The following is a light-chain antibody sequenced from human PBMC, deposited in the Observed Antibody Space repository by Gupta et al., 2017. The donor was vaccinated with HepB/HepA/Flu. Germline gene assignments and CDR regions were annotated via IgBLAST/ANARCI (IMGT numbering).Light chain of an antibody. CDR2: DVS. V-gene: IGLV2-14*01. Sequence: QSALTQPASVSGSPGQSTTLSCTGTSSDVGGYNYVSWYQQHPGKAPKLMIYDVSNRPSGVSNRFSGSKSGNTASLTISGLQAEDEADYHCSSYTSSSTPGVFGGGTKLTVL. CDR3: SSYTSSSTPGV. J-gene: IGLJ2*01. CDR1: SSDVGGYNY.